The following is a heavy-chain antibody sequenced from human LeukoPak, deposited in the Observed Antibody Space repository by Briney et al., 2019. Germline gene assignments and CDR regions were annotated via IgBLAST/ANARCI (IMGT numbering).Heavy chain of an antibody. CDR3: ARDGNCSGGDCYIDI. D-gene: IGHD2-21*02. J-gene: IGHJ3*02. CDR2: ISAYNGNT. V-gene: IGHV1-18*01. Sequence: ASVKVSCKASGYTFTTYDISWVRQAPGQGLEWMGWISAYNGNTNYAQKLQARVTMTTDTSTSTAYMELRSLRSDDTAVYYCARDGNCSGGDCYIDIWGQGTMVTVSS. CDR1: GYTFTTYD.